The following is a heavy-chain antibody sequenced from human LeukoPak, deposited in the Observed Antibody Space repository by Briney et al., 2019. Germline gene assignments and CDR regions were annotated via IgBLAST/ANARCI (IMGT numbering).Heavy chain of an antibody. CDR2: IKQDGSEK. J-gene: IGHJ4*02. D-gene: IGHD3-22*01. CDR3: ARSPWYYDSSGYYYEVYYFDY. V-gene: IGHV3-7*01. Sequence: PGGSLRLSCAASGFTFSSYWMSWVRQAPGKGLEWVANIKQDGSEKYYVDSVKGRFTISRDNAKNSLYLQMNSLRAEDTAVYYCARSPWYYDSSGYYYEVYYFDYWGQGTLVTVSS. CDR1: GFTFSSYW.